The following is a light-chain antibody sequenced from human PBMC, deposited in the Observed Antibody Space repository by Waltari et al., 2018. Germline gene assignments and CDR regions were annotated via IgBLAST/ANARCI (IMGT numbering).Light chain of an antibody. CDR1: QSVSSR. Sequence: DIQMAQSSSTLSASVGDRVTITCRASQSVSSRLAWYQQKPGKAPNLLIYKASALETGVPSRFSGSGSATEFTLTISGLQPDDFATYFCQQYGSFPWTFGQGTKVEIK. V-gene: IGKV1-5*03. CDR3: QQYGSFPWT. CDR2: KAS. J-gene: IGKJ1*01.